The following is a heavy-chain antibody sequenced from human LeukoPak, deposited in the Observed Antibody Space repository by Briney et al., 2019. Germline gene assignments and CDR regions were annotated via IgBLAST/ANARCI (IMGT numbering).Heavy chain of an antibody. CDR3: ARDYIPLMEDYYMDV. D-gene: IGHD2-2*02. CDR1: GFTFSSYA. V-gene: IGHV3-30*04. CDR2: ISYDGSNK. Sequence: GGSLRLSCAASGFTFSSYAMHWVRQAPGKGLEWVAVISYDGSNKYYADSVKGRFTISRDNSKNTLYLQMNSLRAEDRAVYYCARDYIPLMEDYYMDVWGKGTTVTVSS. J-gene: IGHJ6*03.